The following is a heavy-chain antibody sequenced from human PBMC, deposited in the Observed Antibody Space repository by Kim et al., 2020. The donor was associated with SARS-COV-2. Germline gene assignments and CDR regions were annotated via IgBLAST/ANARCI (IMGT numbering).Heavy chain of an antibody. V-gene: IGHV3-23*01. Sequence: GGSLRLSCAASGFTFSSYAMSWVRQAPGKGLEWVSAISGSGGSTYYADSVKGRFTISRDNSKNTLYLQMNSLRAEDTAVYYCAKELYYDILTGYYPTAPLDYWGQGTLVTVSS. D-gene: IGHD3-9*01. CDR1: GFTFSSYA. J-gene: IGHJ4*02. CDR3: AKELYYDILTGYYPTAPLDY. CDR2: ISGSGGST.